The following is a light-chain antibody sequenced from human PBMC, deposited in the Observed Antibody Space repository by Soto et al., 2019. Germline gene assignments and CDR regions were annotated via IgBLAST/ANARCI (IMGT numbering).Light chain of an antibody. CDR3: QQYDNYKPLT. CDR1: QSISSW. CDR2: DAY. J-gene: IGKJ4*01. V-gene: IGKV1-5*01. Sequence: DIPMTQSPSTLSAFVGDRVTITCRASQSISSWLAWYQQKPGKAPKLLIFDAYSLESGTPSRFSGSRSGTQFTLTINGLQPDDFATYYCQQYDNYKPLTFGGGTKVDIK.